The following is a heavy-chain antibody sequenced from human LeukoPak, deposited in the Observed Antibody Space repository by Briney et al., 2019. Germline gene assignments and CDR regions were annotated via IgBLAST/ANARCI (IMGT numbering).Heavy chain of an antibody. V-gene: IGHV3-30*18. CDR1: GFTFSSHG. D-gene: IGHD6-25*01. J-gene: IGHJ4*02. CDR2: ISYDGSSK. Sequence: GGSLRLSCAASGFTFSSHGMHWVRQAPGKGLEWVALISYDGSSKYCADSVKGRFTISRDNSKSTLYLQMNSLRAEDTAVYYCAKDRSSGWTFDYWGQGTLVTVSS. CDR3: AKDRSSGWTFDY.